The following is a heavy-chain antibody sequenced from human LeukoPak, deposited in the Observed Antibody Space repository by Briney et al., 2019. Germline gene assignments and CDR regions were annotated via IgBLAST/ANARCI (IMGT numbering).Heavy chain of an antibody. Sequence: GGSLRLSCAASGFTFSSNYMSWVRQAPGKGLEWVSVIYSGGSTYYADSVKGRFTISRDNSKNTLYLQMNSLRAEDTAVYYCARDRGTAYFDYWGQGTLVTVSS. D-gene: IGHD1-7*01. CDR1: GFTFSSNY. CDR2: IYSGGST. CDR3: ARDRGTAYFDY. V-gene: IGHV3-53*01. J-gene: IGHJ4*02.